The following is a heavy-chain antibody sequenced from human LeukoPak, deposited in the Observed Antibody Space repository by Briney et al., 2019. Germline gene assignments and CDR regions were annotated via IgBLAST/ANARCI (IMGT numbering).Heavy chain of an antibody. CDR1: VGSISRGDYY. J-gene: IGHJ4*02. D-gene: IGHD5-18*01. V-gene: IGHV4-30-4*08. Sequence: SETLSLTCTVSVGSISRGDYYWSWIRQPPGKGLECIGYIYYSGSTYYNPSLKSRVTISVDTSKNQFSLKLSSVTAADTAVYYCAREAVDTAMVDYWGQGTLVTVSS. CDR3: AREAVDTAMVDY. CDR2: IYYSGST.